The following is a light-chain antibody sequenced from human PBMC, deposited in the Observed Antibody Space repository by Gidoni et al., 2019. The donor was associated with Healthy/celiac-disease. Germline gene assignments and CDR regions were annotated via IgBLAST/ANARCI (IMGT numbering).Light chain of an antibody. CDR2: WAS. Sequence: DIVMTQSPDSLAVSLGERATINCKSSQSVLYSSNNKNYLAWYQQKPGQPPNLLIYWASTRESGVPDRFSGSGSGTDFTLTISSLQAADVAVYYCQQYYSTPTWTFGQRLQGGNQT. CDR3: QQYYSTPTWT. CDR1: QSVLYSSNNKNY. J-gene: IGKJ1*01. V-gene: IGKV4-1*01.